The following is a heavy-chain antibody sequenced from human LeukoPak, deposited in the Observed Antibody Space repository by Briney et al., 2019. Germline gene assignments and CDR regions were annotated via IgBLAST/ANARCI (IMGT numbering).Heavy chain of an antibody. CDR2: ISGGGGST. CDR3: ASAEWLLLSVDY. D-gene: IGHD3-3*01. CDR1: GFTFNSYA. Sequence: PGGSLRLSCAASGFTFNSYAMSWVRQAPGKGLEWVSAISGGGGSTYYAESVKGRFTISRDNAKNSLYLQMNSLRAEDTAVYYCASAEWLLLSVDYWGQGTLVTVSS. V-gene: IGHV3-23*01. J-gene: IGHJ4*02.